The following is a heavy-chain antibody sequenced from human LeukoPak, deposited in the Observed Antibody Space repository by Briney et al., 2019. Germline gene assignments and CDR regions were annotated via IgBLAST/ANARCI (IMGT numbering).Heavy chain of an antibody. V-gene: IGHV3-7*01. CDR2: IKQDGSEK. Sequence: PGGSLRLSCAASGFTFSSYWMSWVRQAPGKGLEWVANIKQDGSEKYYVDSVKGRFTISRDNAKNSLYLQMNSLRAEDTAVYYCARDQTYYDFWSGYRYYYYMDVWGKGTTVTVSS. J-gene: IGHJ6*03. D-gene: IGHD3-3*01. CDR1: GFTFSSYW. CDR3: ARDQTYYDFWSGYRYYYYMDV.